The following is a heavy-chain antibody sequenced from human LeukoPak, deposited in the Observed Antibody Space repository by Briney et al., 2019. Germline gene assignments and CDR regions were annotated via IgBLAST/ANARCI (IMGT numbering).Heavy chain of an antibody. V-gene: IGHV4-4*07. J-gene: IGHJ6*02. D-gene: IGHD6-6*01. Sequence: SETLSLTCTVSGVSISSYCWSWIRQPAGKGLEWIGRIYTSGSTNYNPSLKSRVTMSVDTSKNQFSLKLSSVTAADTAVYYCSRDSSSSPFGMDVWGQGTTVTVSS. CDR1: GVSISSYC. CDR3: SRDSSSSPFGMDV. CDR2: IYTSGST.